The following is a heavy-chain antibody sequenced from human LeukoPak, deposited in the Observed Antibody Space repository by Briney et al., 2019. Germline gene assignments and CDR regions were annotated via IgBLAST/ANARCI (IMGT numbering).Heavy chain of an antibody. CDR3: AKEWDESAFDY. V-gene: IGHV3-9*01. Sequence: GGSLRLSCAASGFTFDDYAMHWVRQAPGKGLEWVSGISWNSGSIGYADSVKGRFTISRDNAKNSLYLQMNSLRAEDTALYYCAKEWDESAFDYWGQGTLVTVSS. J-gene: IGHJ4*02. CDR2: ISWNSGSI. D-gene: IGHD1-26*01. CDR1: GFTFDDYA.